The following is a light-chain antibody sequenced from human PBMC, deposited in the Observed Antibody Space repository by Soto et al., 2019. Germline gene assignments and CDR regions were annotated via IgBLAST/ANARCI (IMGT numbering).Light chain of an antibody. J-gene: IGKJ2*01. CDR1: QSISSY. CDR3: QQSYSTPRYT. CDR2: AAS. Sequence: DIQMTQSPSSLSASVGDRVTITCRASQSISSYLNWYQQKPGKAPKLLIYAASSLQSGVPSRFSRSGSGTDFTLTISSLQPEDFATYYCQQSYSTPRYTFGQGTKLEIK. V-gene: IGKV1-39*01.